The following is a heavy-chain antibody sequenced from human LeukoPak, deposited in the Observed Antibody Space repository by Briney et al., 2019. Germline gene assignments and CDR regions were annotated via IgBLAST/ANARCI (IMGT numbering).Heavy chain of an antibody. CDR2: LNPSGGSS. CDR3: ASVYKHGMDV. J-gene: IGHJ6*02. CDR1: GYTVTSYY. Sequence: ASVKVSCKASGYTVTSYYMHWVRQAPGQGLEWMAILNPSGGSSNYAQKFQGRATLTRAASTGTVYMELSSLRSEDTAVYYCASVYKHGMDVWGQGTTVIVSS. D-gene: IGHD5-24*01. V-gene: IGHV1-46*01.